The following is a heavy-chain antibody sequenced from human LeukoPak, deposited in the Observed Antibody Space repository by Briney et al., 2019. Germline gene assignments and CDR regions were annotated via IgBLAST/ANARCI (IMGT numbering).Heavy chain of an antibody. J-gene: IGHJ5*02. D-gene: IGHD1-26*01. Sequence: GASVKVSCKASGYTFTSYDINWVRQATGQGLEWMGWMNPNSGNTGYAQKFQGRVTMTRNTSISTAYMELSSLRSGDTAVYYCARDYSGSYDKWFDPWGQGTLVTVSS. CDR3: ARDYSGSYDKWFDP. V-gene: IGHV1-8*01. CDR1: GYTFTSYD. CDR2: MNPNSGNT.